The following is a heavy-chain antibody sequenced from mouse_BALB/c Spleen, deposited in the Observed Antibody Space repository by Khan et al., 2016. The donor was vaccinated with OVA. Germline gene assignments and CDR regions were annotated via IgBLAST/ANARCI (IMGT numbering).Heavy chain of an antibody. CDR3: ASVYHSDFDY. J-gene: IGHJ2*01. CDR1: GYSFTGYF. Sequence: EVQLQESGPELVKPGASVKISCKASGYSFTGYFMNWVIQSHGKSLEWIGRINPHVGETFFNPKLKGQATLTVDDSCSTALMSLRSLASEDSAVYSCASVYHSDFDYWGQGTTLTVSS. V-gene: IGHV1-20*02. CDR2: INPHVGET. D-gene: IGHD3-1*01.